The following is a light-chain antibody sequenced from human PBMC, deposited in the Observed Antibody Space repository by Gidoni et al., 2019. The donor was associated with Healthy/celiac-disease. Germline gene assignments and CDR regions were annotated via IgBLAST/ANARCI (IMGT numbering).Light chain of an antibody. CDR1: SSNIGSNT. CDR2: SNN. V-gene: IGLV1-44*01. CDR3: AAWDDSLNGVV. J-gene: IGLJ2*01. Sequence: QSVLTQPPSPSGTPGQRVTISCSGSSSNIGSNTVTWYQQLPGTAPKLLIYSNNQRPSQVPDRFSGSKSGTSASLAISGLQSEDEADYYCAAWDDSLNGVVFGGGTKLTVL.